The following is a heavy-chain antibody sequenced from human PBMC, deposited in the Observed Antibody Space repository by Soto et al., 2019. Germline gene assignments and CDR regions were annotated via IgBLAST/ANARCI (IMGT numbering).Heavy chain of an antibody. CDR1: GYTFTGYY. D-gene: IGHD1-26*01. V-gene: IGHV1-2*02. CDR2: INPNSGGT. J-gene: IGHJ4*02. CDR3: ARGASGSYLGSGY. Sequence: ASVKVSCKASGYTFTGYYMHWVRQAPGQGLEWMGWINPNSGGTNYAQKFQGRVTMTRDTSISTAYMELSRLRSDDTAVYYCARGASGSYLGSGYWGPGILVTVSS.